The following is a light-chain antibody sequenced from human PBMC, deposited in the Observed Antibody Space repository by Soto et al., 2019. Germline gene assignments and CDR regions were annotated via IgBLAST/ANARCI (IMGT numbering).Light chain of an antibody. V-gene: IGKV1-39*01. Sequence: EIQMTQSPSSLSASVGDRVTLPCRASQSISRYLNWYQQKPGKAPKLLIQGAYPLQSAAPSRFSGHGSGTNFTLTISSLQPEDSATYYCQQSSITPYTFGQGTTVESN. CDR3: QQSSITPYT. J-gene: IGKJ2*01. CDR1: QSISRY. CDR2: GAY.